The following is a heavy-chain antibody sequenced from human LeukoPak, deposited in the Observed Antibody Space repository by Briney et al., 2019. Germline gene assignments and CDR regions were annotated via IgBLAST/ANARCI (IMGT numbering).Heavy chain of an antibody. V-gene: IGHV1-69*01. CDR1: GGTFSSYA. Sequence: GSSVKVSCKASGGTFSSYAISWVRQAPGQGLEWMGGIIPIFGTANYAQKFRGRVTITADESTSTAYMELSSLRSEDTAVYYCARPFTGTTRGFDYWGQGTLVTVSS. D-gene: IGHD4-17*01. J-gene: IGHJ4*02. CDR2: IIPIFGTA. CDR3: ARPFTGTTRGFDY.